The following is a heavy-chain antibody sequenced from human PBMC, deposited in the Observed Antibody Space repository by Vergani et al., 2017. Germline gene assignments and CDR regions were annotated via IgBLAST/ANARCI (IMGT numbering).Heavy chain of an antibody. J-gene: IGHJ4*02. CDR3: ASAHSIAVAGYDY. CDR1: GDSISSGVYY. D-gene: IGHD6-19*01. CDR2: IYSTGST. Sequence: QVQLQESGPGLVKPSQTLSLTCSVSGDSISSGVYYWNWIRQHPGKGLEWIGYIYSTGSTHHNPSLKSRVTISVDTSKNQFSLKLSSVTAADTAVYYCASAHSIAVAGYDYWGQGTLVTVSS. V-gene: IGHV4-30-4*01.